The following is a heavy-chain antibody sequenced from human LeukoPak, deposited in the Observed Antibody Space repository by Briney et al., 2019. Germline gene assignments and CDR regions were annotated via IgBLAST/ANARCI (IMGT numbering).Heavy chain of an antibody. CDR1: GGSISSYY. Sequence: SETLSLTCTVSGGSISSYYWSWIRQPPGKGLEWIGYIYYSGSTNYNPSLKSRVTISVDTSKNQFSLKLSSVTAADTAVYYCARAPTYYYDSSPFDYWGQGTLVTVSS. V-gene: IGHV4-59*01. J-gene: IGHJ4*02. CDR2: IYYSGST. D-gene: IGHD3-22*01. CDR3: ARAPTYYYDSSPFDY.